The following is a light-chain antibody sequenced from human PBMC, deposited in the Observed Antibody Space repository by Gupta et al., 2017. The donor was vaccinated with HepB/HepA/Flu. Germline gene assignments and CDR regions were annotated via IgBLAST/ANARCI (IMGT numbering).Light chain of an antibody. J-gene: IGKJ2*01. CDR3: QHSYSIPYT. CDR1: HSISAY. CDR2: GAS. Sequence: IQMIQSASSLPASVGDRVTITCRASHSISAYVNCYQQKPGRAPRLLFYGASNLQTGLPSRFSGRCSGTEFTLTISRLQPEDVATFCWQHSYSIPYTFGQGSKVEI. V-gene: IGKV1-39*01.